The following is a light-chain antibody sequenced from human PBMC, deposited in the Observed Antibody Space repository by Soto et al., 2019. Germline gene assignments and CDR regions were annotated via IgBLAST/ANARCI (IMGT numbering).Light chain of an antibody. CDR3: SSYAGSQTV. CDR2: EGS. CDR1: SSDVGGYDL. J-gene: IGLJ2*01. Sequence: QSALTQPASVSGSPGQSITISCTGTSSDVGGYDLVSWYQHHAGKAPKLMVYEGSKRPSGVSNRFSGSKSGNTASLTISGLQADDEADYYCSSYAGSQTVFGGGTKLTVL. V-gene: IGLV2-23*01.